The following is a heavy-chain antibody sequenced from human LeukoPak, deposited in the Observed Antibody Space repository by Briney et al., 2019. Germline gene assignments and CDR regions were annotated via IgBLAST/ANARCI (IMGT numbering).Heavy chain of an antibody. CDR2: ISYSGAT. V-gene: IGHV4-39*07. Sequence: SETLSLTCTVSGVSIRSSVPIGTTMLYWAWVRQPPGKGLEWIGDISYSGATNYNPSLKSRVTISVDTSKNQFSLKLSSVTAADTAVYYCARGTGGGDCYYDYWGQGTLVTVSS. CDR1: GVSIRSSVPIGTTMLY. J-gene: IGHJ4*02. CDR3: ARGTGGGDCYYDY. D-gene: IGHD2-21*02.